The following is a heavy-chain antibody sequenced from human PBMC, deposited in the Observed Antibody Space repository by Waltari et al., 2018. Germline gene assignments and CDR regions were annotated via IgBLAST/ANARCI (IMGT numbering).Heavy chain of an antibody. CDR2: IWYDGSNK. V-gene: IGHV3-33*01. Sequence: QVQLVESGGGVVQPGRSLRLSCAASGFTFSSYGMHWVRQAPGKGLEWVAVIWYDGSNKYYADSVKGRFTISRDNSKNTLYLQMNSLRAEDTAVYYCARDGLAFDIWGQGTMVTVSS. J-gene: IGHJ3*02. CDR1: GFTFSSYG. CDR3: ARDGLAFDI.